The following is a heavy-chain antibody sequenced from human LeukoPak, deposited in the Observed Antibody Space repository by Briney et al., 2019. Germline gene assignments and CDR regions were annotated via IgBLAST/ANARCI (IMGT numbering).Heavy chain of an antibody. V-gene: IGHV5-51*01. CDR3: ARHDYGANYWYFDL. CDR1: GYMFSPYW. CDR2: IYPGDSDT. J-gene: IGHJ2*01. Sequence: GESLKISCKGSGYMFSPYWIGWVRQMPGKSPECMGIIYPGDSDTRYSASFQGQVTISADKSISTAYLQWSSLKASDTAMYYCARHDYGANYWYFDLWGRGTLVTVSS. D-gene: IGHD4-23*01.